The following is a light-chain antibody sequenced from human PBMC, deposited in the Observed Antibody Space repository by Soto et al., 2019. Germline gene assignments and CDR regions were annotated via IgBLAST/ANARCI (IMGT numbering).Light chain of an antibody. CDR1: QSVSTN. J-gene: IGKJ1*01. Sequence: EKVMTQSPATLSESPGERATLSCRASQSVSTNLAWYQLKPGQAPRLLIYDASTRATGIPARFSGSGSGTEFTLTISSLQSEEFAVYYCQQYNNWPRTFGQGTKVEIK. V-gene: IGKV3-15*01. CDR3: QQYNNWPRT. CDR2: DAS.